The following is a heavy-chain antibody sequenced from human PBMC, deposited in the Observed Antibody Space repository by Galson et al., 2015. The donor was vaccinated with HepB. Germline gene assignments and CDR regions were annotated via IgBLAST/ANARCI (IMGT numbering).Heavy chain of an antibody. J-gene: IGHJ4*02. Sequence: SLRLSCAASGFTFSNYAMSWVRQAPGKGLEWVSGISASGASTYYADSVKGRFTISRDNSKNTLYLQMNSLRAEDTAVYYCAKAVDSSPVDYFDCWGQGTLVTVSS. CDR1: GFTFSNYA. CDR2: ISASGAST. D-gene: IGHD2-15*01. V-gene: IGHV3-23*01. CDR3: AKAVDSSPVDYFDC.